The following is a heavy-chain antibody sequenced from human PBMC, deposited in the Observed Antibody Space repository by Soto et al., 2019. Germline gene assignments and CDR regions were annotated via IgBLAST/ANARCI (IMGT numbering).Heavy chain of an antibody. CDR3: AREDVLRFLEWPQGMDV. CDR2: IYYSGST. D-gene: IGHD3-3*01. CDR1: GGSVSSGSYY. Sequence: SETLSLTCTVSGGSVSSGSYYWSWIRQPPGKGLEWIGYIYYSGSTNYNPSLKSRVTVSVDTSKNQFSLKLSSVTAADTAVYYCAREDVLRFLEWPQGMDVWGQGTTVTVSS. J-gene: IGHJ6*02. V-gene: IGHV4-61*01.